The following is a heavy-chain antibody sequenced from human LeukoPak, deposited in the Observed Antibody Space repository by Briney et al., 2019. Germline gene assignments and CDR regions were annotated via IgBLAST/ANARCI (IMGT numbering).Heavy chain of an antibody. J-gene: IGHJ4*02. Sequence: PGGSLRLSCAASGFTFSSHAMHWARQAPGKGLEWVAHISFDGGNKYYAESVKGRFTISRDNSKSTLYLQMNGLRPEDTAVYYCAKELTGWFFDYWGQGTLVTVSS. CDR2: ISFDGGNK. CDR3: AKELTGWFFDY. V-gene: IGHV3-30*18. D-gene: IGHD6-19*01. CDR1: GFTFSSHA.